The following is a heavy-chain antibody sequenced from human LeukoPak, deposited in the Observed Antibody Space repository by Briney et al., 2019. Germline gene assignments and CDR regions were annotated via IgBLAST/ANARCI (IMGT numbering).Heavy chain of an antibody. CDR1: GGSISSSSYY. CDR3: ASVDTAMVALDY. Sequence: SETLSLTCTVSGGSISSSSYYWGWIRQPPGKGLEWIGSIYYSGSTYYNPSLKSRVTISVDTSKNQFSLKLSSVTAADTAVYYCASVDTAMVALDYWGQGTLVTVSS. CDR2: IYYSGST. J-gene: IGHJ4*02. D-gene: IGHD5-18*01. V-gene: IGHV4-39*07.